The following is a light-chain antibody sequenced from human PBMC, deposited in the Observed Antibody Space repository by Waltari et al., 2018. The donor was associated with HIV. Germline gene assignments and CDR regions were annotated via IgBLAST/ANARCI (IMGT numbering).Light chain of an antibody. V-gene: IGLV2-23*02. J-gene: IGLJ2*01. CDR1: NSDVGNYNL. CDR3: CLYGNSDTFVL. Sequence: QSALTQPAAVSGSPGQSITISCNETNSDVGNYNLDPWYQQSKGKAPKLLIYEVTNRPSGVSSRFSGSKSGNTASLTISGLQAEDEAKYYCCLYGNSDTFVLFGGGTRVT. CDR2: EVT.